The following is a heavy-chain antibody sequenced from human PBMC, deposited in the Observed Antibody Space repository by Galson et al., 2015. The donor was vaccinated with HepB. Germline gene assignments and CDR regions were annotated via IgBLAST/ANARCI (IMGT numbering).Heavy chain of an antibody. CDR3: ASGYSGYDFDY. CDR1: GFTVSSNY. CDR2: IYSGGST. J-gene: IGHJ4*02. V-gene: IGHV3-66*01. D-gene: IGHD5-12*01. Sequence: SLRLSCAASGFTVSSNYMSWVRQAPGKGLEWVSVIYSGGSTYYADSVKGRFTISRDNSKNTLYLQMNSLRAEDTAVYYCASGYSGYDFDYWGQGTLVTVSS.